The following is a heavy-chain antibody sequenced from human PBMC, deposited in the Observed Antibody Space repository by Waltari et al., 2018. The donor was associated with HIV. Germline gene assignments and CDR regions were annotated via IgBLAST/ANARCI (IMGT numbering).Heavy chain of an antibody. V-gene: IGHV3-30*18. CDR1: GFTFSYYG. D-gene: IGHD6-19*01. J-gene: IGHJ4*02. CDR3: AKDKVHEGPYRSGWYGTDY. Sequence: QVQMVESGGGVVQPGGSLRLSCSASGFTFSYYGMHWVRQAPGKGLEWVAVISFDGSLKDYVDSVEGRFSISRDNSNNTLHLQMNNLRVDDTAVYYCAKDKVHEGPYRSGWYGTDYWGQGTLVTVSS. CDR2: ISFDGSLK.